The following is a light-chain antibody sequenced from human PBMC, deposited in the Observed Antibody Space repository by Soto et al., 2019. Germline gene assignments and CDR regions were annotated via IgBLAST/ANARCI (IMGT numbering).Light chain of an antibody. Sequence: EIVLTQSPGTLSLSPGERATLSCRASQSVSSSYLAWYQQKPGQAPRLLIYGASSRATGIPDRFSGSGSGTDFTLTISRLETEDFAVYYCQQYGSSQGWTFGQGTKVEIQ. J-gene: IGKJ1*01. V-gene: IGKV3-20*01. CDR3: QQYGSSQGWT. CDR2: GAS. CDR1: QSVSSSY.